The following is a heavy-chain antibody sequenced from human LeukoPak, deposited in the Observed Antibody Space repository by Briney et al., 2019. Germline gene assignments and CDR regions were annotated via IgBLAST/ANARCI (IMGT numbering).Heavy chain of an antibody. Sequence: PGGSLRLSCAASGFSFSRYSMNWVRQAPGKGLEWVSYISSSGTTIYYADSAKGRFTISRDTAKNSLFLQMNSLRDEDTAVYYCRGTLFDVDVWGQGTTVTVSS. J-gene: IGHJ6*02. CDR1: GFSFSRYS. D-gene: IGHD3-10*02. CDR2: ISSSGTTI. V-gene: IGHV3-48*02. CDR3: RGTLFDVDV.